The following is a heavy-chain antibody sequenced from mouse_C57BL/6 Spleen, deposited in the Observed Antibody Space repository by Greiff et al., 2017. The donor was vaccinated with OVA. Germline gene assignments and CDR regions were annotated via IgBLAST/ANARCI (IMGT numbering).Heavy chain of an antibody. V-gene: IGHV1-22*01. CDR2: INPNNGGN. CDR3: ARELRGYFYY. Sequence: EVQGVESGPELVKPGASVKMSCKASGYTFTDYNMNWVKQSHGKSLEWIGIINPNNGGNSYNKKFKGKATLTVNKSYSPAYMELRILTSDDSADYYVARELRGYFYYWGQGTTLTVST. CDR1: GYTFTDYN. J-gene: IGHJ2*01. D-gene: IGHD1-1*01.